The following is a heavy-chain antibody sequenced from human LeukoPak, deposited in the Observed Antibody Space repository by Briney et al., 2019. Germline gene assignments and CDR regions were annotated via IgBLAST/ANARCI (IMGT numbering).Heavy chain of an antibody. CDR2: ISYSGST. V-gene: IGHV4-59*01. Sequence: PSETLSLTCTVSGGSISSYYWSWIRQPPGKGLEWIGYISYSGSTNYNPSLKSRVTISVDTSENQFSLKLSSVTAADTAVFYCARQHRGYSGYDYFYYWGQGTLVTVSS. CDR3: ARQHRGYSGYDYFYY. J-gene: IGHJ4*02. D-gene: IGHD5-12*01. CDR1: GGSISSYY.